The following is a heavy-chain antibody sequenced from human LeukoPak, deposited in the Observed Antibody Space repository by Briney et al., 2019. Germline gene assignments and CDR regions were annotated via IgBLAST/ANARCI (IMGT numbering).Heavy chain of an antibody. CDR2: IKSKTDGGTA. CDR1: GFTFSNAW. CDR3: TTAYCSSTSCYLDY. Sequence: GGSLRLSCAASGFTFSNAWMSWVRQAPGKGLEWVGRIKSKTDGGTADYAAPVKGRFTISRDDSKNTLYLQMNSLKTEDTAVYYCTTAYCSSTSCYLDYWGQGTLSPSPQ. D-gene: IGHD2-2*01. J-gene: IGHJ4*02. V-gene: IGHV3-15*01.